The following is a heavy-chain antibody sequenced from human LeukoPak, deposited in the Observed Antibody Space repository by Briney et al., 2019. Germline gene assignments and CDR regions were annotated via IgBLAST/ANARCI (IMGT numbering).Heavy chain of an antibody. J-gene: IGHJ4*02. CDR1: GGSISSSSYY. CDR3: ASLSIAARPGIYYFDY. Sequence: KASETLSLTCTVSGGSISSSSYYWGWIRQPPGKGLEWIGSIYYSGSTYYNPSLKSRVTISVDTSKNQFSLKLSSVTAADTAVYYCASLSIAARPGIYYFDYWGQGTLVTVSS. D-gene: IGHD6-6*01. CDR2: IYYSGST. V-gene: IGHV4-39*01.